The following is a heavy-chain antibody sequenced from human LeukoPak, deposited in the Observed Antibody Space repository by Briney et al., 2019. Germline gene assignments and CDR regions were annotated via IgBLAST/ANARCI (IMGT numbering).Heavy chain of an antibody. D-gene: IGHD6-13*01. CDR2: INHSGST. CDR1: GGSFSGYY. J-gene: IGHJ4*02. CDR3: ARSRAAAGKDY. Sequence: SETLSLTCAVYGGSFSGYYWSWIRQPPGKGLEWIGEINHSGSTNYNPSLKSRVTISVDTSKNQFSLELSSVTAADTAVYYCARSRAAAGKDYWGQGTLVTVSS. V-gene: IGHV4-34*01.